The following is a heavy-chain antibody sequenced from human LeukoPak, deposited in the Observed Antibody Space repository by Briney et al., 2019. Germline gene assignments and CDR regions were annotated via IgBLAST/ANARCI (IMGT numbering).Heavy chain of an antibody. Sequence: SVKVSCKASGGTFSSYAISWVRQAPGQGLEWMGRIVPILGIANYAQKFQGRVTITADKSTSTAYMELSSLRSEDTAVYYCARVRCSSTSCYAGYYYYGMDVWGQGTTVTVSS. CDR2: IVPILGIA. J-gene: IGHJ6*02. V-gene: IGHV1-69*04. CDR1: GGTFSSYA. CDR3: ARVRCSSTSCYAGYYYYGMDV. D-gene: IGHD2-2*01.